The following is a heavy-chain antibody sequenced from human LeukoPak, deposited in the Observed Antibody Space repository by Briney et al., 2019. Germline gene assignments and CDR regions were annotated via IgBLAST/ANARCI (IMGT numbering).Heavy chain of an antibody. CDR2: IKQDGSEK. D-gene: IGHD3-22*01. Sequence: PGGSLRLSCAASGFTFSSYWMSWVRRAPGKGLEWVANIKQDGSEKYYVDSVKGRFTISRDNAKNSLYLQMNSLRAEDTAVYYCARDYYDSSGYYPGYWGQGTLVTVSS. J-gene: IGHJ4*02. V-gene: IGHV3-7*05. CDR1: GFTFSSYW. CDR3: ARDYYDSSGYYPGY.